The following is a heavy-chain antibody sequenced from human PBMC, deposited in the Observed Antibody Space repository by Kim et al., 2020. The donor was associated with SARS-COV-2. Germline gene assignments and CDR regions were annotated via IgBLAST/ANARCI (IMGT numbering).Heavy chain of an antibody. Sequence: GGSLRLSCITSGFTFSNYWMHWVRQAPGKGLVWVSRINSDGSTTTNADSVKDRFTISRDNAKNTLYLQMNSLRADDTAVYYCASRINGGNSGIDFWGQGTLVTVSS. D-gene: IGHD2-21*01. J-gene: IGHJ4*02. CDR2: INSDGSTT. V-gene: IGHV3-74*01. CDR1: GFTFSNYW. CDR3: ASRINGGNSGIDF.